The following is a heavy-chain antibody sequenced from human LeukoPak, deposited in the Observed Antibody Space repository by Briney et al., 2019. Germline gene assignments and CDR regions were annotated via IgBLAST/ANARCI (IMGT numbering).Heavy chain of an antibody. Sequence: SVKVSCKASGYTFTSYGISWVRQAPGQGLEWMGRIIPILGIANYAQKFQGRVTITADESTSTAYMELSSLRSEDTAVYYCARPVGATFGYYFDYWGQGTLVTVSS. J-gene: IGHJ4*02. CDR3: ARPVGATFGYYFDY. CDR2: IIPILGIA. CDR1: GYTFTSYG. D-gene: IGHD1-26*01. V-gene: IGHV1-69*04.